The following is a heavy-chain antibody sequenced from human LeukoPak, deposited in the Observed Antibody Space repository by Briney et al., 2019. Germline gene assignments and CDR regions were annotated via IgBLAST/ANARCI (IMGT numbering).Heavy chain of an antibody. Sequence: SETLSLTCTVSGGSISSSNYYWSWIRQPPGKGLEWIGEINHSGSTNYDPSLKSRVTISVDTSKNQFSLKLSSVTAADTAVYYCARGRYYYDSSGYYRYWGQGTLVTVSS. J-gene: IGHJ4*02. CDR3: ARGRYYYDSSGYYRY. D-gene: IGHD3-22*01. CDR2: INHSGST. V-gene: IGHV4-39*07. CDR1: GGSISSSNYY.